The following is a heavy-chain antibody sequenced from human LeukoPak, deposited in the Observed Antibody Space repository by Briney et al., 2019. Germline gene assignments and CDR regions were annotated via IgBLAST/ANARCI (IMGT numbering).Heavy chain of an antibody. CDR1: GYTFTSYS. J-gene: IGHJ4*02. Sequence: ASVKVSRKASGYTFTSYSMHWVRRAPGQGLEWMGIINTSGGTTNYAQKFQGRVTMTRDTSTSTVYMDLSSLRSEDTAMYYCARDLSHRYYHSTGYAFDYWGQGTLVTVSS. D-gene: IGHD3-22*01. V-gene: IGHV1-46*01. CDR3: ARDLSHRYYHSTGYAFDY. CDR2: INTSGGTT.